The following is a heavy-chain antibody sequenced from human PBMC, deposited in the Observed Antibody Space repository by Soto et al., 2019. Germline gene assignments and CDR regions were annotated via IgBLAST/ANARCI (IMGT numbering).Heavy chain of an antibody. V-gene: IGHV4-39*01. CDR3: ARQIYDSSCYYYAY. Sequence: QMQLQESGPGLVKPSETLSLTCTVSGGSISSSSYYWGWIRQPPGQGLEWLGTIYSLGNTYYNPSLKSRVTNSVDKANSQLFLKLNSVTAPETAVYYCARQIYDSSCYYYAYWGQGTLATVSS. CDR1: GGSISSSSYY. J-gene: IGHJ4*02. CDR2: IYSLGNT. D-gene: IGHD3-22*01.